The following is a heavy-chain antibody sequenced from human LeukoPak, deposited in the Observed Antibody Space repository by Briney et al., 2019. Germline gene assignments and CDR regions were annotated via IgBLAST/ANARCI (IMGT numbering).Heavy chain of an antibody. CDR2: ISSSSSLI. D-gene: IGHD1-26*01. CDR1: GFTFSSYA. V-gene: IGHV3-48*04. J-gene: IGHJ4*02. CDR3: ARRGGSGNYNLDY. Sequence: GGSLRLSYAASGFTFSSYAMSWVRQAPGKGLEWLSYISSSSSLIYYADSVRGRFTISRDNAKNSLFLQMHSLRAEDTAVYYCARRGGSGNYNLDYWGQGTLVTVSS.